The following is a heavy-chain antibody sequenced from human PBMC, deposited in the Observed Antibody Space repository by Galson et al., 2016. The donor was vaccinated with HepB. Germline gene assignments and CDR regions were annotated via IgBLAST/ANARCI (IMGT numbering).Heavy chain of an antibody. CDR2: ISNSGDSI. Sequence: SLRLSCAASGFIFSTYEMNWVRQAPGRGLEWVSYISNSGDSIYYADSVKGRFTISRDNSENTLYLQMNSLRAEDTAVYYCARVGYNYGSGSYYNGDDWYFDLWGRGTLVIVSS. V-gene: IGHV3-48*03. D-gene: IGHD3-10*01. CDR1: GFIFSTYE. J-gene: IGHJ2*01. CDR3: ARVGYNYGSGSYYNGDDWYFDL.